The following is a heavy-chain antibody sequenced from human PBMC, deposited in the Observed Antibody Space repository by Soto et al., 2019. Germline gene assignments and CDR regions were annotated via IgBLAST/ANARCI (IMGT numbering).Heavy chain of an antibody. V-gene: IGHV1-8*01. D-gene: IGHD2-2*01. CDR3: ARGARYQLLYKRDYAHYYMDV. J-gene: IGHJ6*03. CDR1: GYTFNSYD. Sequence: ASVKVSCKASGYTFNSYDINWVRQATGQGLEWMGRMNPNSGNTDYAQRFQGRVSMTRDTSISTAYMELSSLRSEDTAVYYCARGARYQLLYKRDYAHYYMDVLCKGNTVTV. CDR2: MNPNSGNT.